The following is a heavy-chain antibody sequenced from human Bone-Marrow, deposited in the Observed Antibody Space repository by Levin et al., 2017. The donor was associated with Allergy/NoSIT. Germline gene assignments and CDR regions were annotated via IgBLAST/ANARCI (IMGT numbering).Heavy chain of an antibody. CDR1: GFTLSSYD. Sequence: GGSLRLSCAASGFTLSSYDMHWVRQATGKGLEWVSAVGTRADTFYSGSVKGRFTISRENAKNSLYLQMNSLRAGDTAVYYCARGRIEAAGTSHFDSWGQGTLVTVSS. CDR2: VGTRADT. D-gene: IGHD6-13*01. V-gene: IGHV3-13*04. CDR3: ARGRIEAAGTSHFDS. J-gene: IGHJ4*02.